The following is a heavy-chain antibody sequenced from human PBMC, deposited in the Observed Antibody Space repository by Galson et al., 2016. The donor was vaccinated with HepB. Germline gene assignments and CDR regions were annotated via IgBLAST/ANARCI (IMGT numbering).Heavy chain of an antibody. Sequence: SLRLSCATSGFSFGGYVMTWVRQAPGKGPEWVSSIGTGDGSTNYVESAKGRFTISKDNSKNTVYLPMNSLGAEDTAVYYCAARYGSGTYYGDWGQGTLVTVSS. CDR1: GFSFGGYV. V-gene: IGHV3-23*01. J-gene: IGHJ4*02. CDR3: AARYGSGTYYGD. D-gene: IGHD3-10*01. CDR2: IGTGDGST.